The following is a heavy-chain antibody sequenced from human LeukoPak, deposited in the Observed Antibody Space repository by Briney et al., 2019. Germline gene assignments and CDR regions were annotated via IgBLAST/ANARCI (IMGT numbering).Heavy chain of an antibody. CDR3: ARELHYYDTSGCRDSRHYGEY. D-gene: IGHD3-22*01. CDR2: VYNIENT. CDR1: GGSMKNYY. Sequence: PSETQPITCTVSGGSMKNYYGSWIRQPPGKGLEWIGYVYNIENTNYNPSLKGRITISVDTLKNQFSLRLTSVTTADTAVYYCARELHYYDTSGCRDSRHYGEYWRQGALVTVSS. J-gene: IGHJ4*02. V-gene: IGHV4-59*01.